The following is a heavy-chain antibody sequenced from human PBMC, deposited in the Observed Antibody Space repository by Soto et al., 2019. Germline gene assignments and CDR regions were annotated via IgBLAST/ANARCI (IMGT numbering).Heavy chain of an antibody. CDR2: IKSKTDGGTT. J-gene: IGHJ6*02. CDR3: TTDIVVVPAATPV. V-gene: IGHV3-15*01. Sequence: GGSLRLSCAASGFTFSNAWMSWFRQAPGKGLEWVGRIKSKTDGGTTDYAAPVKGRFTIPRDDSKNTLYLQMNSLKTEDTAVYYCTTDIVVVPAATPVWGQGTTVTVSS. CDR1: GFTFSNAW. D-gene: IGHD2-2*01.